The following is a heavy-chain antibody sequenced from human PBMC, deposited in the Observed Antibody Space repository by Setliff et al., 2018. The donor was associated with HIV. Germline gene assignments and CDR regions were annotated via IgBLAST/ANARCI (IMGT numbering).Heavy chain of an antibody. Sequence: SETLSLTCTVSGGSISSYYWSWIRQPPGKGLEWIGSIYYSGSTYYNPSLKSRVTISIDTSKNQFSLKLSSVTAADTAVYYCARSSSSSPFFFDYWGQGSLVTVSS. CDR2: IYYSGST. CDR3: ARSSSSSPFFFDY. D-gene: IGHD6-6*01. J-gene: IGHJ4*02. V-gene: IGHV4-59*05. CDR1: GGSISSYY.